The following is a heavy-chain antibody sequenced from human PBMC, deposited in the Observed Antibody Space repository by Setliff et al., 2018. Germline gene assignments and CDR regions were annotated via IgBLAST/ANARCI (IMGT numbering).Heavy chain of an antibody. CDR2: IHYSGST. CDR1: GDSISGDY. Sequence: SETLSLTCTVSGDSISGDYWSWIRQPPGKGLEWIGFIHYSGSTNYNPSLKSRVTISLDTPKNQFSLRLSSVTAADTAVYYCTRTRYGLGGRPYWGQGTLVTVSS. CDR3: TRTRYGLGGRPY. V-gene: IGHV4-59*01. J-gene: IGHJ4*02. D-gene: IGHD2-15*01.